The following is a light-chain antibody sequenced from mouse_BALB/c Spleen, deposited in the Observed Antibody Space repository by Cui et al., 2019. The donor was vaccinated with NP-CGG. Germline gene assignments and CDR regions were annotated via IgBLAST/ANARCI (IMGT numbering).Light chain of an antibody. CDR2: GAS. CDR1: ENVGTY. Sequence: NIVMTQSPKSMSMSVGERVTLSCKASENVGTYVSWYQQKPEQSPKLLIYGASNRYTGVPDRFTGSGSATDFTLTISSVQAEDLADYHCGQSYSYPYMYTFGGGTKLEIK. J-gene: IGKJ2*01. V-gene: IGKV6-20*01. CDR3: GQSYSYPYMYT.